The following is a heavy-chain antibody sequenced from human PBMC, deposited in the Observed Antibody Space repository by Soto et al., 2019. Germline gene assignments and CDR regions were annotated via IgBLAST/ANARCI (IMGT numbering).Heavy chain of an antibody. CDR2: ISGSGGSS. D-gene: IGHD2-2*01. CDR1: GFTFKNYA. CDR3: AKDTQTHAVAAAILRQHTYYGMDV. V-gene: IGHV3-23*01. Sequence: EVQLLESGGGLAQPGGSLRLSCEASGFTFKNYAMSWVRQAPGKGLEGISIISGSGGSSFYADSVKGRFTISRDNSKNTLFLHMNSLRVDDTAVFFCAKDTQTHAVAAAILRQHTYYGMDVWGQGTAVTVSS. J-gene: IGHJ6*01.